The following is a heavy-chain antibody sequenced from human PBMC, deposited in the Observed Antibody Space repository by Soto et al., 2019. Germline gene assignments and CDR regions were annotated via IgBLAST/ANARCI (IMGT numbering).Heavy chain of an antibody. V-gene: IGHV1-69*13. CDR3: ARGITMVRGVTLLSGMDV. CDR2: IIPIFGTA. J-gene: IGHJ6*02. Sequence: SVKVSCKASGGTFSSYAISWVRQAPGQGLEWMGGIIPIFGTANYAQKFQGRVTITADESTSTAYMELSSLRSEDTAVYYCARGITMVRGVTLLSGMDVWGQGTTVTVSS. D-gene: IGHD3-10*01. CDR1: GGTFSSYA.